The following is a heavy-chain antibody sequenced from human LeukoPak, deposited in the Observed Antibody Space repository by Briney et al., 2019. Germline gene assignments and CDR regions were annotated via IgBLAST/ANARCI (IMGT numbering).Heavy chain of an antibody. CDR2: ISSSSSSYI. Sequence: PGGSLRLSCEASGFTFSTYSMNWVRQAPGKGLEWVSSISSSSSSYISYADSVKGRFTISRDNAKNSLYLQMNSLRAEDTAVYYCARDRDGIALIRDRTYYYMDVWGKGTTVTVSS. CDR3: ARDRDGIALIRDRTYYYMDV. V-gene: IGHV3-21*06. D-gene: IGHD3-10*01. CDR1: GFTFSTYS. J-gene: IGHJ6*03.